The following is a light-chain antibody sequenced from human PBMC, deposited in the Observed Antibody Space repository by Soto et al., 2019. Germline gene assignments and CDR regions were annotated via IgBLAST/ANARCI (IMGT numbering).Light chain of an antibody. V-gene: IGKV3-20*01. Sequence: EIFFTQSPATLSFSPREKATLSCLASQSVSSYLAWYQQKPGQAPRLLIYDASNRATGIPARFRGSGSGTDFTLTISRLEPEDFAVYYCQQYGSSSWTFGQGTKVDIK. CDR3: QQYGSSSWT. J-gene: IGKJ1*01. CDR2: DAS. CDR1: QSVSSY.